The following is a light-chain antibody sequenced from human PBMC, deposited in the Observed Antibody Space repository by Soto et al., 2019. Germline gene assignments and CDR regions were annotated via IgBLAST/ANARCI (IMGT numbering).Light chain of an antibody. V-gene: IGKV3-15*01. CDR2: APS. Sequence: EIVMTQSPATLSVSPGETPTLSCRASQSVGTNLAWYQQKPGQPPRLLVYAPSTSATGIPASFSGSASVIEFTLTISSLQSEDFAVYYCQQYNDCALTFGGGTKVEIK. J-gene: IGKJ4*01. CDR1: QSVGTN. CDR3: QQYNDCALT.